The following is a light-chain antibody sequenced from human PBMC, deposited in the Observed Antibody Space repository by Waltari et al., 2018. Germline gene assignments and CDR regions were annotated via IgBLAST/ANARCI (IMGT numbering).Light chain of an antibody. CDR2: AAS. J-gene: IGKJ3*01. CDR1: QSISSY. CDR3: QQXXSTXLX. Sequence: DXXXTQSPSSLSASVGDRVTITCRASQSISSYLNWYKQKPGKDPKLLIYAASSLQGGVPSRFSGSGSGTDFTLTISSLQPXDXATYYCQQXXSTXLXXXPG. V-gene: IGKV1-39*01.